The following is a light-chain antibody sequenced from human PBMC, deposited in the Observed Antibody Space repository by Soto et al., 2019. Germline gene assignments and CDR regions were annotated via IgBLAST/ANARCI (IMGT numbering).Light chain of an antibody. CDR3: SSYTSSSTLYV. Sequence: QSVLTQPASVSGPPGQSITISCTGTSSDVGGYNYVSWYKQHPGKAPKLMIYEVTNRPSGVSNRFSGSKSGNTASLTISGLQAEDEADYYCSSYTSSSTLYVFGTGTRSPS. V-gene: IGLV2-14*01. CDR2: EVT. CDR1: SSDVGGYNY. J-gene: IGLJ1*01.